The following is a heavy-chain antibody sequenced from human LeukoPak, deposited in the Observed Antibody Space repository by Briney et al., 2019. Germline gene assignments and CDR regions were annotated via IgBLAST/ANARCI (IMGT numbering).Heavy chain of an antibody. D-gene: IGHD6-13*01. J-gene: IGHJ4*02. V-gene: IGHV3-30-3*01. CDR1: GFTFSSYS. CDR2: LSSDGSNK. Sequence: GGSLRLSCAASGFTFSSYSMHWVRQAPGKGLEWVAILSSDGSNKYYAESVKDRFTISRDNSKNTLYLQMNSLRSEDTAVYYCARDRMGVSSWSNFDYWGQGTLVTVSS. CDR3: ARDRMGVSSWSNFDY.